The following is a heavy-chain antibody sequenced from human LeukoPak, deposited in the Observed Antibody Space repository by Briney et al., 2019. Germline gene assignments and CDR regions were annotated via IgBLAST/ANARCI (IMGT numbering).Heavy chain of an antibody. J-gene: IGHJ5*02. CDR1: VFILSRYC. CDR3: ARGVGGSGSYYPFDP. CDR2: ISSSGTNK. Sequence: GGAVPLSCPGCVFILSRYCMNLVRQAPGKGLEWVSSISSSGTNKYYADSVKGRFTISRDNAKNSVYLQMNNLRAEDTAVYYCARGVGGSGSYYPFDPWGQGTLVTVSS. V-gene: IGHV3-21*01. D-gene: IGHD3-10*01.